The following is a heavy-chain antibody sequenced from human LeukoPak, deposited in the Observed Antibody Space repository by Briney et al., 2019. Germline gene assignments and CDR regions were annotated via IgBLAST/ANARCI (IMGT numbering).Heavy chain of an antibody. CDR1: GFTFDDYG. V-gene: IGHV3-20*04. D-gene: IGHD3-22*01. CDR3: ARDAEPYYDSSGYFSTTTYFDY. J-gene: IGHJ4*02. Sequence: GSLRLSCAASGFTFDDYGMSWVRQAPGKGLEWVSGINWNGGSTGYADSVKGRFTISRDNAKNSLYLQMNSLRAEDTASYYCARDAEPYYDSSGYFSTTTYFDYWGQGTLVTVSS. CDR2: INWNGGST.